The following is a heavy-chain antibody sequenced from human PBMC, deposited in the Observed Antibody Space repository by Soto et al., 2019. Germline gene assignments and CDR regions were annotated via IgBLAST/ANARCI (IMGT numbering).Heavy chain of an antibody. CDR1: GFTFSSYA. CDR3: ARIKFVEWFFITVDVYDMDV. V-gene: IGHV3-23*01. J-gene: IGHJ6*02. D-gene: IGHD3-3*01. CDR2: ISGSGGST. Sequence: SLRLSCAASGFTFSSYAMSWVRQAPGKGLEWVSAISGSGGSTYYADSVKGRFTISRDNSRNTLYLQMNSLRDEDAAVYYCARIKFVEWFFITVDVYDMDVWGQGTPVTVSS.